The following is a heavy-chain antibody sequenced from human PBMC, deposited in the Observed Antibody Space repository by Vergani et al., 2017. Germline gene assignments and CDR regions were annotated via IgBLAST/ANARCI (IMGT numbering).Heavy chain of an antibody. CDR3: SSSTVYPDDYVSSDYFRRTLDV. CDR2: MNPNSGTT. V-gene: IGHV1-8*01. J-gene: IGHJ6*04. CDR1: GYSFSSYD. D-gene: IGHD4/OR15-4a*01. Sequence: QVQLVQSGAEVKKPGASVKVSCRASGYSFSSYDIRWVRQATGQGLEWMGWMNPNSGTTGYAQKFQGRVTMTRNTSINTAYMELSRLSFEDAAVYYCSSSTVYPDDYVSSDYFRRTLDVWGKGTTVTVSS.